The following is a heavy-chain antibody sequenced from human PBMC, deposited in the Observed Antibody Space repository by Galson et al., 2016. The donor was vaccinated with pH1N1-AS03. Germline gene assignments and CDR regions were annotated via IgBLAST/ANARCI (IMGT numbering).Heavy chain of an antibody. J-gene: IGHJ4*02. CDR1: GFTFSRFW. CDR3: ARGHVLKGFEC. V-gene: IGHV3-7*01. CDR2: IKQDGSEK. D-gene: IGHD3-9*01. Sequence: SLRLSCAASGFTFSRFWLNWVRQTPGKGLEWVANIKQDGSEKYYVDSVKGRFTISKDNAKNSLFLQMNSLRAEDTAVYYCARGHVLKGFECWGQGTLVTVSS.